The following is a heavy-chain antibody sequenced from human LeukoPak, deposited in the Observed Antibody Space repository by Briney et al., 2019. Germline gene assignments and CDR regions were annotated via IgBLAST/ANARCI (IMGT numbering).Heavy chain of an antibody. CDR3: AELGITMIGGV. Sequence: GGSLRLSCAASGFTFSNFGMSWVRQAPGKGLEYISLISASGGSTYYADSVKGRFTISRDNAKNSLYLQMNSLRAEDTAVYYCAELGITMIGGVWGKGTTVTISS. J-gene: IGHJ6*04. D-gene: IGHD3-10*02. CDR1: GFTFSNFG. V-gene: IGHV3-23*01. CDR2: ISASGGST.